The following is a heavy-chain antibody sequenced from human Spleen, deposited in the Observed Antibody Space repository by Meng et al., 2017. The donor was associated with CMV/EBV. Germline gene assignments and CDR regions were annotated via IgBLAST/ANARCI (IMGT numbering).Heavy chain of an antibody. CDR2: IYIGGST. D-gene: IGHD6-13*01. V-gene: IGHV3-66*02. CDR1: GFTVSNNY. J-gene: IGHJ4*02. Sequence: GGSLRLSCAVSGFTVSNNYMNWVRQAPGKGLEWVSVIYIGGSTYYADSVKGRFTISRDNSKNTLYLQMNSLRTEDTAVYYCARGVGSSSSSTGGWGQGTLVTVSS. CDR3: ARGVGSSSSSTGG.